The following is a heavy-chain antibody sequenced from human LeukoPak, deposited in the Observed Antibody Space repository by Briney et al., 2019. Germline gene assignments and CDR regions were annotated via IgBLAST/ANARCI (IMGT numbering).Heavy chain of an antibody. CDR3: AKETDQYYYYGMDV. Sequence: GGSLRLSCAASGFTFSSYAMSWVRQAPGKGLEWVSAISGSGGSTYYADSVKGRFTISRDNSKNTLYLQMNSLRAEDTAVFYCAKETDQYYYYGMDVWGQGTTVTVSS. J-gene: IGHJ6*02. CDR2: ISGSGGST. V-gene: IGHV3-23*01. CDR1: GFTFSSYA.